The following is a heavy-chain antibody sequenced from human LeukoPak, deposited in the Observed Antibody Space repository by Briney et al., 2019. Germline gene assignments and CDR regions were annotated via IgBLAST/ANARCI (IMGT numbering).Heavy chain of an antibody. D-gene: IGHD2-2*01. CDR3: ASPMPGDAFDI. J-gene: IGHJ3*02. CDR2: IIPILGIA. Sequence: GASVKVSCKASGGTFSSYTISWVRQAPGQGLEWMGRIIPILGIANYAQKFQGRVTITADKSTSTAYMELSSLRSEDTAVYYCASPMPGDAFDIWGQGTMVTVSS. CDR1: GGTFSSYT. V-gene: IGHV1-69*02.